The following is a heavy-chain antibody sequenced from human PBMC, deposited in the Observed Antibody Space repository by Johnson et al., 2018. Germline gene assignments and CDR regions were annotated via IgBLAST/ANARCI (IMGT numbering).Heavy chain of an antibody. CDR1: GGSVSGYY. D-gene: IGHD1-1*01. V-gene: IGHV4-59*02. CDR3: ARDDAGATRTNAFDI. Sequence: QVQLQESCPGLVRPSETLSLTCTVSGGSVSGYYWSWIRQPPGKGLECIGYIYSSGRIKYNPSLKSRVTISVDTSKNQFSLRLTSVTAADTAVYYFARDDAGATRTNAFDIWGQGTMVTGSS. CDR2: IYSSGRI. J-gene: IGHJ3*02.